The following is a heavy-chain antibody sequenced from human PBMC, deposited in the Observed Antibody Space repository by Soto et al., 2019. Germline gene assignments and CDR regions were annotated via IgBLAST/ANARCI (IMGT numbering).Heavy chain of an antibody. CDR3: ARVAGYNIVVVPAAFARHNYFDY. V-gene: IGHV4-34*01. D-gene: IGHD2-2*01. CDR2: INHSGST. CDR1: GGSFSGYY. J-gene: IGHJ4*02. Sequence: SETLSLTCAVYGGSFSGYYWSWIRQPPGKGLEWIGEINHSGSTNYNPSLKSRVTISVDTSKNQFSLKLSSVTAADTAVYYCARVAGYNIVVVPAAFARHNYFDYWGQGTLVTVSS.